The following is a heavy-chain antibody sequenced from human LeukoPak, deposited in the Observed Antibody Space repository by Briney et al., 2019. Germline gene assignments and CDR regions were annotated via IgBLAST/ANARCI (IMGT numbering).Heavy chain of an antibody. CDR1: GFTFSSYG. J-gene: IGHJ6*02. CDR3: AREGVLWFGEFSGMDV. V-gene: IGHV3-30*03. D-gene: IGHD3-10*01. Sequence: GGSLRLSCAASGFTFSSYGMHWVRQAPGKGLEWVAVISYDGSNKYYADSVKGRFTISRDNSKNTLYLQMNSLRAEDTAVYYCAREGVLWFGEFSGMDVWGQGTTVTVSS. CDR2: ISYDGSNK.